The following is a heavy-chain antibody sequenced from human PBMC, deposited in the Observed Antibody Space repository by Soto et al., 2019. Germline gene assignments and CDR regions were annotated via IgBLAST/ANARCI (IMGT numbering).Heavy chain of an antibody. V-gene: IGHV1-46*01. Sequence: VASVKVSCKASGYTFTSYYMHWVRQAPGQGLEWMGIINPSGGSTSYAQKFQGRVTMTRDTSTSTVYMELSSLRSEDTAVYYCAREGLRFLEWLSSYGMDVWGQGTTVTVSS. CDR1: GYTFTSYY. J-gene: IGHJ6*02. CDR3: AREGLRFLEWLSSYGMDV. CDR2: INPSGGST. D-gene: IGHD3-3*01.